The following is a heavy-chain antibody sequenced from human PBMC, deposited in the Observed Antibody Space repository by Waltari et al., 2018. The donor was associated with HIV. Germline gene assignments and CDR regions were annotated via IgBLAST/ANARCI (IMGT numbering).Heavy chain of an antibody. J-gene: IGHJ3*02. V-gene: IGHV4-34*01. CDR1: GGSFSGYY. CDR3: ARGEPPDIVVVPAAKDAFDI. CDR2: INHSGRT. Sequence: QVQLQQWGAGLLKPSETLSLTCAVYGGSFSGYYWSWIRQPPGKGLEWIGEINHSGRTNHNPSIKSRVTISVDTSKNQFSLKLSSVTAADTAVYYCARGEPPDIVVVPAAKDAFDIWGQGTMVTVSS. D-gene: IGHD2-2*01.